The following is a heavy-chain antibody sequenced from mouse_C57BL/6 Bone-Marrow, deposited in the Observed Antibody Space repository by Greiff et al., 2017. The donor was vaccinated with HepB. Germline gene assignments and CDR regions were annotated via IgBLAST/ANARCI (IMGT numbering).Heavy chain of an antibody. J-gene: IGHJ1*03. V-gene: IGHV1-55*01. CDR1: GYTFTSYW. CDR3: ARRDGNYWYFDV. CDR2: IYPGSGST. Sequence: QVQLQQSGAELVKPGASVKMSCKASGYTFTSYWITWVKQRPGQGLEWIGDIYPGSGSTNYNEKFKSKATLTVDTSSSTAYMQLSSLTSEDSAVYYCARRDGNYWYFDVWGTGTTVTVSS. D-gene: IGHD2-1*01.